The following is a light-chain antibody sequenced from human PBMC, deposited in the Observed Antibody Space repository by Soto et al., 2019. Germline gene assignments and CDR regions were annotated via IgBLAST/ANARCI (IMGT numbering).Light chain of an antibody. Sequence: QSALTQPASVSGSPGQSITISCTGISSDVGGYNYVSWYQQHPGKAPKLMMSEVSNRPSGVSNRFSGSKSGNTASLTISGLQAEDEADYYCSSYTSSSTPVVFGGGTKLTVL. V-gene: IGLV2-14*01. J-gene: IGLJ2*01. CDR1: SSDVGGYNY. CDR2: EVS. CDR3: SSYTSSSTPVV.